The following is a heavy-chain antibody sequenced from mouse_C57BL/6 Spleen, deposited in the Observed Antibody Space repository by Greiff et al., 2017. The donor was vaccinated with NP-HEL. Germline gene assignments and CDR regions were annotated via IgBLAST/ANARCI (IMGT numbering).Heavy chain of an antibody. Sequence: VQRVESGAELVRPGASVKLSCKASGYTFTDYYINWVKQRPGQGLEWIARIYPGSGNTYYNEKFKGKATLTAENSSSTAYMQLSSLTSEDSAVYFCARELGLYFDYWGQGTTLTVTS. D-gene: IGHD3-1*01. J-gene: IGHJ2*01. V-gene: IGHV1-76*01. CDR2: IYPGSGNT. CDR1: GYTFTDYY. CDR3: ARELGLYFDY.